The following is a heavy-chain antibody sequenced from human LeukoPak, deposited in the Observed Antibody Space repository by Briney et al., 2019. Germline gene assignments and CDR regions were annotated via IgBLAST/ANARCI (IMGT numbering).Heavy chain of an antibody. V-gene: IGHV4-59*01. CDR1: GDPISRYY. Sequence: PSETLSLTCNVSGDPISRYYWSWIRQPPGKGLEWIGYIYYSGSTNYNPSLKSRVTISVDTSKNQFSLKLSSVTAADTAVYYCARGDSIVVVPAASAFDIWGQGTMVTVSS. J-gene: IGHJ3*02. CDR3: ARGDSIVVVPAASAFDI. D-gene: IGHD2-2*01. CDR2: IYYSGST.